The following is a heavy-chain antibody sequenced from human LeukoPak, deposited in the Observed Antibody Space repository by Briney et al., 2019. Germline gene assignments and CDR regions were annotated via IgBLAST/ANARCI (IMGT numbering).Heavy chain of an antibody. D-gene: IGHD5-12*01. Sequence: GGSLRLSCAASGFTFSSYAMSWVRQAPGKGLKWVSAISGSGGSTYYADSVKGRFTISRDNSKNTLYLQMNSLRAEDTAVYYCAKGRGYSGYFDYWGQGTLVTVSS. J-gene: IGHJ4*02. CDR1: GFTFSSYA. V-gene: IGHV3-23*01. CDR2: ISGSGGST. CDR3: AKGRGYSGYFDY.